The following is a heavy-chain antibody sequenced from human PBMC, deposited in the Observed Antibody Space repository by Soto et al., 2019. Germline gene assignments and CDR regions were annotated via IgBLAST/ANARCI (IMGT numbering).Heavy chain of an antibody. CDR3: ARDTHSAVRSDW. V-gene: IGHV3-66*01. J-gene: IGHJ4*02. CDR2: IYSDGTT. Sequence: LVESGGGLVQAGESLRLSCAVSGFSVSNNYMTWVRQAPGKGLEWISVIYSDGTTYHADSVKGRFIASRDNSQNTLYLQMNNLIVEDSAVYFFARDTHSAVRSDWWGQGTRVTVAS. CDR1: GFSVSNNY. D-gene: IGHD1-26*01.